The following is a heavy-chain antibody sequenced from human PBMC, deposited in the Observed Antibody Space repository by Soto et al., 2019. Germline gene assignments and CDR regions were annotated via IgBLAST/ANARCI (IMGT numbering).Heavy chain of an antibody. D-gene: IGHD3-3*01. CDR2: INSDGSST. V-gene: IGHV3-74*01. J-gene: IGHJ3*02. CDR1: GFTFSAYW. Sequence: EVQLVESGGDLVQPGGSLRLSCAASGFTFSAYWMHWVRQAPGKGLVWVSRINSDGSSTDYADFVEGRFTTSRDNAKNTLYLQMSSLRAEDTATYYCASTSRVTIFGVPISGANAFDIWGQGTMVTVSS. CDR3: ASTSRVTIFGVPISGANAFDI.